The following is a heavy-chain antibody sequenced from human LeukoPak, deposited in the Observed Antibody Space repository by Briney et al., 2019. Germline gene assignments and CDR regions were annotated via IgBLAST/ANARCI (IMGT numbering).Heavy chain of an antibody. CDR2: ISGSGGTP. V-gene: IGHV3-23*01. J-gene: IGHJ4*02. Sequence: GESLRLSCAASGFTFSTYAMNWVRQAPGKGLEWVSTISGSGGTPHYADSVKGRFTISRDNSKNTLHLQMNSLRAEDTAVYYCAKGGDLITYFDYWGQGTLVTVSS. D-gene: IGHD3-16*01. CDR3: AKGGDLITYFDY. CDR1: GFTFSTYA.